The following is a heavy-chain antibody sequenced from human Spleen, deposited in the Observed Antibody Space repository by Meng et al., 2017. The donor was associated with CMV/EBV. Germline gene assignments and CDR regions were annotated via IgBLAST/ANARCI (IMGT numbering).Heavy chain of an antibody. CDR3: ARAQGYDFWSGYPADY. D-gene: IGHD3-3*01. V-gene: IGHV1-2*02. J-gene: IGHJ4*02. CDR1: GYTFTGYF. Sequence: ASVKVSCKASGYTFTGYFIHWVRQAPGQGLEWMGWINPNSGGTKYAQKFQGRVTMTRDTSISTAYMELSRLRSDDTAVYYCARAQGYDFWSGYPADYWGQGTLVTVSS. CDR2: INPNSGGT.